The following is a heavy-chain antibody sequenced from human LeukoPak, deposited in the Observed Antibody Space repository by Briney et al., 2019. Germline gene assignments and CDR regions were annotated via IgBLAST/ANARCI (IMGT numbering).Heavy chain of an antibody. V-gene: IGHV3-33*01. CDR3: AGNYGPYYFDY. J-gene: IGHJ4*02. Sequence: SGGSLRLSCAASGFTFSNYGMHWVRQAPGKGLEWVAVIWYDGSNKYSADSAKSRFTISRDNSKNTLYLQMNSLRAEDTAVYYCAGNYGPYYFDYWGQGTLVTVSS. CDR2: IWYDGSNK. D-gene: IGHD3-10*01. CDR1: GFTFSNYG.